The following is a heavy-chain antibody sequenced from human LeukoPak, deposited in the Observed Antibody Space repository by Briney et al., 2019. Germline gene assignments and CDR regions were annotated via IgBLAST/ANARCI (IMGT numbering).Heavy chain of an antibody. CDR2: INPSGGST. J-gene: IGHJ4*02. Sequence: ASVKVSCKASRYTFTSYYIHWVRQAPGQGLEWMGIINPSGGSTSYAQKFQGRVTMTRDTSTSTVYMELSSLRSEDTAVYYCARERRGYYDYENYFDYWGQGTLVTVSS. D-gene: IGHD3-22*01. CDR1: RYTFTSYY. V-gene: IGHV1-46*01. CDR3: ARERRGYYDYENYFDY.